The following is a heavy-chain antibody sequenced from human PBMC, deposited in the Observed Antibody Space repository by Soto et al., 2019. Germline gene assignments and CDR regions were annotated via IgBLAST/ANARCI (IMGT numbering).Heavy chain of an antibody. J-gene: IGHJ4*02. D-gene: IGHD2-15*01. V-gene: IGHV3-33*01. CDR2: IWYDGSNK. CDR3: ARDGGYCSCGSCYSPYYFDY. CDR1: GFTFSIYG. Sequence: QVQLVESGGGVVQPGRSLRLSCAASGFTFSIYGMHWVRQAPGKGLEWVALIWYDGSNKYYADSVKGRFTVSRDNSKNTLYLQMNSLRAEDTAVYYCARDGGYCSCGSCYSPYYFDYWGQGTLVTVSS.